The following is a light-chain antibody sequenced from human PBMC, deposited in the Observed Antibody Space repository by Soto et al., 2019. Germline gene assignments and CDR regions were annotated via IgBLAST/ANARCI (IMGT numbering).Light chain of an antibody. CDR1: QTINTF. J-gene: IGKJ4*01. V-gene: IGKV1-39*01. CDR3: QQRYSMPLT. Sequence: DIQMTQSPSSLSASVGDRVTISCRASQTINTFLIWYQHKPGMAPRLLMYDASTLQSGVPSRFSGSGSGTDLTLSINNLQPEDFATYYCQQRYSMPLTFVGGTHVDIK. CDR2: DAS.